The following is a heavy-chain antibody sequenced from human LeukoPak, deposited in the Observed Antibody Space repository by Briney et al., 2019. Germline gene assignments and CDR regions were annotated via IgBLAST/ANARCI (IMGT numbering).Heavy chain of an antibody. CDR3: VSRGYGLGAFDI. Sequence: SVKVSCKASGGTFSSYAISWVRQAPGQGLEWMGRIIPIFGTANYAQKFQGRVTITTDESTSTAYMELSSLRSEDTAVYYCVSRGYGLGAFDIWGQGTMVTVSS. CDR2: IIPIFGTA. V-gene: IGHV1-69*05. D-gene: IGHD1-1*01. CDR1: GGTFSSYA. J-gene: IGHJ3*02.